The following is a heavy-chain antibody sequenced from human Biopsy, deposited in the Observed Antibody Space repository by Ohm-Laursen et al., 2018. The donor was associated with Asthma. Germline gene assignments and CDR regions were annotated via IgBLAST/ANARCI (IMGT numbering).Heavy chain of an antibody. CDR2: IYYSGTT. V-gene: IGHV4-39*01. Sequence: SDTLSLTCRLSSGSGGYMRSGNYYWGWIRQPPGKGLEWIGSIYYSGTTYYNPSLGSRVTVSADTSKNQFSLNLTSVTAADTAVYYCVRGSSSWHHGPFHYYYGLDVWGQGTTATVSS. J-gene: IGHJ6*02. CDR1: GGYMRSGNYY. D-gene: IGHD6-13*01. CDR3: VRGSSSWHHGPFHYYYGLDV.